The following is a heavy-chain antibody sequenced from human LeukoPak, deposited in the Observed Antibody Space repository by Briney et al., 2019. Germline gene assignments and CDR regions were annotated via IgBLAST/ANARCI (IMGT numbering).Heavy chain of an antibody. V-gene: IGHV3-7*01. CDR3: ARRDYVWGTYREIDS. CDR1: GFTFNNHC. J-gene: IGHJ4*02. CDR2: IKKDGSEK. D-gene: IGHD3-16*02. Sequence: GGSLRLSCAASGFTFNNHCMSWVRQAPGKGLECVANIKKDGSEKYYVDSVKGRFTISRDNAENSLYLQMDSLRAEDTAVYYCARRDYVWGTYREIDSWGKGPLVTVSS.